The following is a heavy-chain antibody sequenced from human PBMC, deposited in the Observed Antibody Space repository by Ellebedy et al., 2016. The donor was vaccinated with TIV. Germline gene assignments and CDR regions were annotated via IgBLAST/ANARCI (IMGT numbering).Heavy chain of an antibody. CDR2: IYSGGDT. CDR3: ARDRDTAMVSDAFDI. V-gene: IGHV3-66*01. CDR1: GFTVSSNY. D-gene: IGHD5-18*01. Sequence: PGGSLRLSCAASGFTVSSNYMSWVRQALGKGLEWVSVIYSGGDTYYADSVKGRFTISRDNSKNTLYLQMNSLRVEDTAVYYCARDRDTAMVSDAFDIWGQGTMVTVSS. J-gene: IGHJ3*02.